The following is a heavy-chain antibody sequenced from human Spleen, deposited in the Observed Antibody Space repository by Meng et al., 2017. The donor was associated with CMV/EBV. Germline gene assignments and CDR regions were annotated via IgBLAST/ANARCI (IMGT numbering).Heavy chain of an antibody. CDR3: ARDGCSSASCYQDYYYGVGV. CDR1: GGPIVSGGYY. CDR2: VHYSENT. D-gene: IGHD2-2*01. J-gene: IGHJ6*02. V-gene: IGHV4-39*07. Sequence: SETLSLTCIVSGGPIVSGGYYWGWVRQSPGKGLEWIGSVHYSENTYYKSSLKGRISISVDTSKSQFSLRLSSVTAADTAVYYCARDGCSSASCYQDYYYGVGVWGRGTTVTVSS.